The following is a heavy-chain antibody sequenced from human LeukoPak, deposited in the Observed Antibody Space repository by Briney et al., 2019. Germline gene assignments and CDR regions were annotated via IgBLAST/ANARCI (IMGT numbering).Heavy chain of an antibody. D-gene: IGHD3-22*01. Sequence: PSETLSLTCTVSGGSISSSYWSWIRQPPGKGLEWIGYIYYSGSTNYNPSLKSRVTMSVDTSKNQFSLRLSSVTAADTAVYYCARGAYYYESGSWGQGALVTVSS. CDR3: ARGAYYYESGS. CDR1: GGSISSSY. V-gene: IGHV4-59*12. J-gene: IGHJ4*02. CDR2: IYYSGST.